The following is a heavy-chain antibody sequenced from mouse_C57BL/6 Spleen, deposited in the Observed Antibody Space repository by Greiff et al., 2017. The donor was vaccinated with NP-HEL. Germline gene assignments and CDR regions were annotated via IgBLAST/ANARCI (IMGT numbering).Heavy chain of an antibody. CDR2: INPSNGGT. CDR3: ARSPVGGYFDV. CDR1: GYTFTSYW. Sequence: VKLQESGTELVKPGASVKLSCKASGYTFTSYWMHWVKQRPGQGLEWIGNINPSNGGTNYNEKFKSKATLTVDKSSSTAYMQLSSLTSEDSAVYYCARSPVGGYFDVWGTGTTVTVSS. V-gene: IGHV1-53*01. J-gene: IGHJ1*03. D-gene: IGHD1-1*01.